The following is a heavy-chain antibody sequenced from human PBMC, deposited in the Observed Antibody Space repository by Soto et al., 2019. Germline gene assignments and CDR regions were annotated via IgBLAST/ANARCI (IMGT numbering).Heavy chain of an antibody. V-gene: IGHV1-69*13. Sequence: SVKVSCKASGGTFSSYAISWVRQAPGQGLEWMGGIIPIFGTANYAQKFQGRVTITADESTSTAYMELSSLRSEDTAVYYCARVTGYSSSWYYFDYWGQGTLVTVSS. CDR3: ARVTGYSSSWYYFDY. D-gene: IGHD6-13*01. CDR1: GGTFSSYA. J-gene: IGHJ4*02. CDR2: IIPIFGTA.